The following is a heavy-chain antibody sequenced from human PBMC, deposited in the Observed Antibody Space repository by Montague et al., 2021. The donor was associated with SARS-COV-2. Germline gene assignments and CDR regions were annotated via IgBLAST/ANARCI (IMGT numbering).Heavy chain of an antibody. Sequence: SLRLSCAASGFTFSSYSMNWVRQAPGKGLEWVSSISSSSSYIYYADSVKGRFTISRDNAKNSLYLQMNSLRAEDTAVYYCARDQVPDYYYYCGMDVWGQGTTVTVSS. D-gene: IGHD4/OR15-4a*01. CDR3: ARDQVPDYYYYCGMDV. V-gene: IGHV3-21*01. CDR1: GFTFSSYS. CDR2: ISSSSSYI. J-gene: IGHJ6*02.